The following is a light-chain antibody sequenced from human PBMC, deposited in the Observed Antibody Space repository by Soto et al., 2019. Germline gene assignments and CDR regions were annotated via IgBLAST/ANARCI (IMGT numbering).Light chain of an antibody. CDR3: CSYAGSYTYV. J-gene: IGLJ1*01. V-gene: IGLV2-11*01. Sequence: QSALTQPRSVSVSPGQSVTISCTGTSSDVGGYNYVSWYQQHPGKAPKLMIYDVSKRPSGVPDRFSGSKSGNTASLTISGLQAEDGADHYCCSYAGSYTYVFGTGTKVTVL. CDR2: DVS. CDR1: SSDVGGYNY.